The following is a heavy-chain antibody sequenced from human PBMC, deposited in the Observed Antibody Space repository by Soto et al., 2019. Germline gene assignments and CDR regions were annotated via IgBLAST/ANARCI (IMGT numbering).Heavy chain of an antibody. V-gene: IGHV3-23*01. CDR1: GFTFSNYG. J-gene: IGHJ4*02. Sequence: EVQLLESGGGLVQPGGSLRLSCAASGFTFSNYGMTWVRQAPGKGLEWVSGMSRDGGVTDYTDSVKGRFTISRDISKNTMYLPMNSLRAEDTAVYYCAKIDKFNPQSSGWANRFDYWGQGTLVTVSS. D-gene: IGHD6-19*01. CDR2: MSRDGGVT. CDR3: AKIDKFNPQSSGWANRFDY.